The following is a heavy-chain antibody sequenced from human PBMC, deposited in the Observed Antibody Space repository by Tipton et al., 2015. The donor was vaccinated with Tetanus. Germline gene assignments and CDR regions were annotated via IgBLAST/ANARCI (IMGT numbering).Heavy chain of an antibody. CDR3: ARQNSREVWLQKKWTMFFYGLDV. CDR2: IYPGDSDT. J-gene: IGHJ6*02. CDR1: GYKFGIYW. V-gene: IGHV5-51*01. Sequence: QLVQSGAEVKKPGESLKISCQGSGYKFGIYWIAWVRQMPGKGLEWMGIIYPGDSDTRYSPSFEGQVTISVDKSISTAYLQWSSLQASDTAMYYCARQNSREVWLQKKWTMFFYGLDVWGQGTTVTVSS. D-gene: IGHD3-10*02.